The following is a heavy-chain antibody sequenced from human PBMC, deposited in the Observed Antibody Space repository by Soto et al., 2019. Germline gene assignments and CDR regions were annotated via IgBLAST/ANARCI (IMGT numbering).Heavy chain of an antibody. CDR1: GFSFSSYD. V-gene: IGHV3-30*03. D-gene: IGHD6-19*01. J-gene: IGHJ4*02. CDR2: ISYDGSNK. CDR3: AGDRWGARGSGSPLDK. Sequence: QVQLVESGGGVVQPGGSLRVSCAASGFSFSSYDMHWVRQAPGKGLERVAGISYDGSNKHYADYVKGRFTISRDNSKNTLDLRMSSLRLADTAVYNCAGDRWGARGSGSPLDKGGQGTLVTVCS.